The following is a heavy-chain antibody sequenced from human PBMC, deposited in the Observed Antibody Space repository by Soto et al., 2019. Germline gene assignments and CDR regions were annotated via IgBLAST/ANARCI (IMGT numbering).Heavy chain of an antibody. CDR2: ISSSSIYI. D-gene: IGHD2-2*02. V-gene: IGHV3-21*01. CDR3: ASDGRKCSSTSRYTVLYYYYYGMDV. J-gene: IGHJ6*02. Sequence: PGGSLRLSCAASGFTFSSYIMNWVRQAPGKGLEWVSSISSSSIYIYYADSVKGRFTISRENAKNSLYLQMNSLRAEDTAVYYCASDGRKCSSTSRYTVLYYYYYGMDVWGAGTTLTV. CDR1: GFTFSSYI.